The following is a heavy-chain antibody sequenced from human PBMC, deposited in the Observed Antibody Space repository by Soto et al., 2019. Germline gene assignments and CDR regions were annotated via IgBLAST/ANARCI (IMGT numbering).Heavy chain of an antibody. J-gene: IGHJ6*02. D-gene: IGHD2-15*01. CDR2: IIPIFGTA. V-gene: IGHV1-69*13. Sequence: ASVKVSCKASGGTFSSYAISWVRQAPGQGLEWMGGIIPIFGTANYAQKFQGRVTITADESTSTAYMELSSLRSEDTAVYYCARVIYCSGGSCYHRGGMDVWGQGTTVTVSS. CDR3: ARVIYCSGGSCYHRGGMDV. CDR1: GGTFSSYA.